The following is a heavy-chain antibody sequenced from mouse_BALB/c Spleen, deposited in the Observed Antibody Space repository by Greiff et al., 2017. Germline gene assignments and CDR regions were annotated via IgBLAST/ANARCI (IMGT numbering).Heavy chain of an antibody. D-gene: IGHD2-4*01. Sequence: EVQLQQSGPSLVKPSQTLSLTCSVTGDSITSGYWNWIRKFPGNKLEYMGYISYSGSTYYNPSLKSRISITRDTSKNQYYLQLNSVTTEDTATYYCARSRRTMITSCAYWGQGTLVTVSA. J-gene: IGHJ3*01. V-gene: IGHV3-8*02. CDR2: ISYSGST. CDR3: ARSRRTMITSCAY. CDR1: GDSITSGY.